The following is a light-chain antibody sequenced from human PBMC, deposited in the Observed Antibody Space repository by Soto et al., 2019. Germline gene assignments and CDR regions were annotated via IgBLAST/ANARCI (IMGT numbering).Light chain of an antibody. CDR2: SND. CDR1: SSNIGDNT. V-gene: IGLV1-44*01. J-gene: IGLJ2*01. CDR3: ASWDDSLNGVV. Sequence: QLVLTQPPSASGTPGQRVTISCSGSSSNIGDNTVNWYQQLPGTAPKLLIYSNDQRPSGVPDRFSGSKSGTSASLAISGLQSEDEADYSCASWDDSLNGVVFGGGTKLTVL.